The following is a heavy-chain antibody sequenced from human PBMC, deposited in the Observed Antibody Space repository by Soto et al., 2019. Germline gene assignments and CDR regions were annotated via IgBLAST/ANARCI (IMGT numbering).Heavy chain of an antibody. CDR2: ISYEGSAQ. D-gene: IGHD5-12*01. J-gene: IGHJ4*02. Sequence: GGSLRLSCAASGFTFSTFGMHCVRQAPGKGLEWLTVISYEGSAQHYADSVKGRFTISRDNSKNTLYLQMNSLRTEDTAVYYCAKESTPMVATSLDYWGQGILVTVSS. CDR1: GFTFSTFG. CDR3: AKESTPMVATSLDY. V-gene: IGHV3-30*19.